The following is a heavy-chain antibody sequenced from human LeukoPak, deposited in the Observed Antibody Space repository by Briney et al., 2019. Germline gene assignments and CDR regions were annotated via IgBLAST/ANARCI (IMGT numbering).Heavy chain of an antibody. CDR3: ARDWELPGPFDI. J-gene: IGHJ3*02. CDR2: ISAYNGNT. D-gene: IGHD1-26*01. CDR1: GYTFTSYG. Sequence: GASVNVSCKASGYTFTSYGISWVRQAPGQGLEWMGWISAYNGNTNYAQKLQGRVTMTTDTSTSTAYMVLRSLRSDDTAVYYCARDWELPGPFDIWGQGTMVTVSS. V-gene: IGHV1-18*01.